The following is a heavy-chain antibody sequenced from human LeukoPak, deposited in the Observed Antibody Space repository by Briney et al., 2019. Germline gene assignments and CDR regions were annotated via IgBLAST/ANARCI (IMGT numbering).Heavy chain of an antibody. D-gene: IGHD2-21*02. J-gene: IGHJ5*02. CDR2: ISYSGST. Sequence: SETLSLTCTVSGGSMSRHYWSWIRQPPGKGLEWIGYISYSGSTNYNPSLKSRITISVDTSKNQFSLKLSSVTAADTAVYYCARSGVTALSWVDPWGQGTLVTVSS. V-gene: IGHV4-59*08. CDR1: GGSMSRHY. CDR3: ARSGVTALSWVDP.